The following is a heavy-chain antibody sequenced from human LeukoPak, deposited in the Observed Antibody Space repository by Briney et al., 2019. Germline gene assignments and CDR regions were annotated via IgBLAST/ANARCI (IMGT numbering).Heavy chain of an antibody. Sequence: GGSLRLSCAASGFSFSSYAMAWVRQAPGKGLEWVSTISGSGGSTHYAVSVKGRFTISRDNSKNTLYLQMNSLRAEDTAVYYRAKDPYYYDSSGYGYGMDVWGQGTTVTVSS. V-gene: IGHV3-23*01. CDR1: GFSFSSYA. J-gene: IGHJ6*02. CDR2: ISGSGGST. CDR3: AKDPYYYDSSGYGYGMDV. D-gene: IGHD3-22*01.